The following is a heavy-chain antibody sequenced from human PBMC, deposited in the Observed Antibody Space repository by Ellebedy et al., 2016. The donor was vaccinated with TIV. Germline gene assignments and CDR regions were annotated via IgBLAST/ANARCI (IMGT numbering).Heavy chain of an antibody. CDR3: AKAFPFGDKYGWSRLDY. Sequence: ETLSLTCAASGFNFSSYAMTWVRQAPGKGLEWVSGVSGSGDNTHYADSVRGRFTISRDTSKTTVYLQMNSLRADDTAVYYCAKAFPFGDKYGWSRLDYWGQGTLVTVSS. D-gene: IGHD1-26*01. V-gene: IGHV3-23*01. CDR2: VSGSGDNT. J-gene: IGHJ4*02. CDR1: GFNFSSYA.